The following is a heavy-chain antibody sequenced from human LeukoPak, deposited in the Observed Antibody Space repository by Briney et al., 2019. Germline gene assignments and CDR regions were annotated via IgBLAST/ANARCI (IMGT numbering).Heavy chain of an antibody. V-gene: IGHV3-74*01. CDR2: INSVGTST. CDR3: ARDDLSWYSGIDY. D-gene: IGHD6-13*01. Sequence: GGSLRLSCAASGFTFRTYLMHWVRQAPGKGLVWVAHINSVGTSTSYADSVKGRFTVSRDNAENKLYLQMNSLRADDTAVYYCARDDLSWYSGIDYWGQGTLVTVSS. CDR1: GFTFRTYL. J-gene: IGHJ4*02.